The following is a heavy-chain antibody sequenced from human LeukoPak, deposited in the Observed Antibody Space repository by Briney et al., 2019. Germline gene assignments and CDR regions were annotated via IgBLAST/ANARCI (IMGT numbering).Heavy chain of an antibody. CDR3: ARDRKYDFVSHWFDP. D-gene: IGHD3-3*01. V-gene: IGHV7-4-1*02. CDR1: GYSFTNYA. Sequence: ASVKVSCKASGYSFTNYAMNWVRQAPGQGLEWMGWINTNTGNPTYAQGFTGRFVFSLDTSVSTAYLQISSLKAEDTAVYYCARDRKYDFVSHWFDPWGQGTLVTVSS. J-gene: IGHJ5*02. CDR2: INTNTGNP.